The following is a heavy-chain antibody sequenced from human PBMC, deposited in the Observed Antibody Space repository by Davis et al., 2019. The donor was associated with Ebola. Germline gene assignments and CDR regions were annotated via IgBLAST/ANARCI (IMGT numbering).Heavy chain of an antibody. CDR2: IYPVDSDT. CDR1: GYSFTSYW. V-gene: IGHV5-51*01. Sequence: GESLKISCKGSGYSFTSYWIGWVRQLPRKVLEWLGIIYPVDSDTRYSPSFQGQVTISADKSISTAYLQWSSLKASDTAMYYCARSPGYSSNRGYYFDYWGQGTLVTVSS. CDR3: ARSPGYSSNRGYYFDY. J-gene: IGHJ4*02. D-gene: IGHD6-13*01.